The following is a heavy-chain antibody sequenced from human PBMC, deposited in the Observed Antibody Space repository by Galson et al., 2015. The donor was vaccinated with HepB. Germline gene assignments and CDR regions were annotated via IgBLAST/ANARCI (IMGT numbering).Heavy chain of an antibody. D-gene: IGHD5-24*01. CDR2: ISYDGSNK. Sequence: SLRLSCAASGFTFSSYGMHWVRQAPGKGLEWVAVISYDGSNKYYADSVKGRFTISRDNSKNTLYLQMNSLRAEDTAVYYCTKVCMATSDAFDVWGQGTMVTVSS. CDR3: TKVCMATSDAFDV. J-gene: IGHJ3*01. CDR1: GFTFSSYG. V-gene: IGHV3-30*18.